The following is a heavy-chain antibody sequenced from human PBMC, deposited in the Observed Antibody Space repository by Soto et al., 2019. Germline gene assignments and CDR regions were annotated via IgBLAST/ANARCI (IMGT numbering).Heavy chain of an antibody. CDR3: ARVGRFS. J-gene: IGHJ5*02. Sequence: QVQLVESGGGVVQPGRSLRLSCAASGFTFSSYAMHWVRQAPGKGLEWVAVISYDGSNKYYADSVKGRFTISRDNSKNTLYLQMNSLRAEDTAVYYCARVGRFSWGQGTLVTVSS. V-gene: IGHV3-30-3*01. D-gene: IGHD3-3*01. CDR1: GFTFSSYA. CDR2: ISYDGSNK.